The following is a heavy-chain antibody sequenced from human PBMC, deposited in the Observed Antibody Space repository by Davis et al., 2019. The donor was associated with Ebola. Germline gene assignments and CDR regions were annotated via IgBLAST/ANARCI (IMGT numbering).Heavy chain of an antibody. D-gene: IGHD6-19*01. CDR1: GFTFSNSD. V-gene: IGHV3-35*01. CDR2: VSWNGSRT. J-gene: IGHJ4*02. Sequence: GESLKISCAASGFTFSNSDMNWVHQAPGKGLEWVSGVSWNGSRTHYADSVKGRFIISRDNAKNSLYLQMNSLRAEDTAVYYCARVRVKQWLMVDYWGQGTLVTVSS. CDR3: ARVRVKQWLMVDY.